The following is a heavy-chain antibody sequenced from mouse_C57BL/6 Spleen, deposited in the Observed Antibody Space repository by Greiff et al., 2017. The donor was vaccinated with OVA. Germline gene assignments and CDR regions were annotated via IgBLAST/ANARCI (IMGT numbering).Heavy chain of an antibody. V-gene: IGHV3-6*01. CDR1: GYSITSGYY. J-gene: IGHJ3*01. Sequence: DVKLQESGPGLVKPSQSLSLTCSVTGYSITSGYYWNWIRQFPGNKLEWMGYISYDGSNNYNPSLKNRISITRDTSKNQFFLKLNSVTTEDTATYYCARDGTGAFAYWGQGTLVTVSA. CDR3: ARDGTGAFAY. D-gene: IGHD4-1*01. CDR2: ISYDGSN.